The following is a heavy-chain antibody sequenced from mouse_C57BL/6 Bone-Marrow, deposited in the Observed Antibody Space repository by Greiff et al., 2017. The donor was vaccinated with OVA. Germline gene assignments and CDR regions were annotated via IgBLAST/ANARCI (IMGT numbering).Heavy chain of an antibody. J-gene: IGHJ1*03. CDR1: GYTFTNYW. CDR2: IYPGGGYT. V-gene: IGHV1-63*01. D-gene: IGHD1-1*01. CDR3: ARGGYYGSSLHWYFDV. Sequence: QVQLQQSGAELVRPGTSVKMSCKASGYTFTNYWIGWAKQRPGHGLEWIGDIYPGGGYTNYNEKFKGKATLTADKSSSTAYMQFSSLTSEDSAIYYGARGGYYGSSLHWYFDVWGTGTTVTVSS.